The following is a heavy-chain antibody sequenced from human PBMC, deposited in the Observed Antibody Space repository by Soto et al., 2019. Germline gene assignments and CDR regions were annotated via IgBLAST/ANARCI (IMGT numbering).Heavy chain of an antibody. J-gene: IGHJ4*02. CDR2: IHHTGST. CDR1: GGSISSYY. CDR3: ARRYSSGWFFDS. V-gene: IGHV4-59*01. Sequence: QVRLQESGAGLVRPSETLSLTCSVSGGSISSYYWSWIRQPPGKGLECLGYIHHTGSTNYHPSLKSRVSMSVDTSKNQLSLKLSSVTAADTAIYYCARRYSSGWFFDSWGPGSLVTVSS. D-gene: IGHD6-19*01.